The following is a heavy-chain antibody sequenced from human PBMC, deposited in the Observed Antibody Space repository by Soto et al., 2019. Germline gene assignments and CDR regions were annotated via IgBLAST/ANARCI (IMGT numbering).Heavy chain of an antibody. CDR2: ISSNGGST. CDR3: AKDPYIAAAGYYFDY. V-gene: IGHV3-64*04. J-gene: IGHJ4*02. Sequence: GGSLRLSCSASGFTFSSYAMHWVRQAPGKGLEYVSAISSNGGSTYYADSVKGRFTISRDNSKNTLYLQMNSLRAEDTAVYYCAKDPYIAAAGYYFDYWGQGTLVTVSS. CDR1: GFTFSSYA. D-gene: IGHD6-13*01.